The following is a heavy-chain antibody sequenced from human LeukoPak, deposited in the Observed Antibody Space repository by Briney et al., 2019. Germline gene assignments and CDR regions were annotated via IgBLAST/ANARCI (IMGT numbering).Heavy chain of an antibody. CDR2: ISIISRYI. D-gene: IGHD1-26*01. CDR3: ARDYPRRWELLHYYYYYMDV. J-gene: IGHJ6*03. V-gene: IGHV3-21*01. CDR1: GFTFSSYS. Sequence: MTGGSLRLSCAASGFTFSSYSINWVRQAPGKGLEWVSSISIISRYIYYADSVKVRFTISRDNAKNSLYLQMNSLRAEDTAVYYCARDYPRRWELLHYYYYYMDVWGKGTTVTVSS.